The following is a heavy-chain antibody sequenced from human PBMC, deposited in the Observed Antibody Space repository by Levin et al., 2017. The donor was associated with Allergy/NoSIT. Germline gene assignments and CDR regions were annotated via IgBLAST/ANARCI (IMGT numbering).Heavy chain of an antibody. D-gene: IGHD1-26*01. V-gene: IGHV3-74*01. CDR1: GFTFSSYW. Sequence: PGESLKISCAASGFTFSSYWMHWVRQAPGKGLVWVTRINSDGYSTSYADSVKGRFTISRDNAKNTLYLQMNSLRSEDTAVYYCASRYSGYVDSWGQGTRVTVSS. J-gene: IGHJ4*02. CDR2: INSDGYST. CDR3: ASRYSGYVDS.